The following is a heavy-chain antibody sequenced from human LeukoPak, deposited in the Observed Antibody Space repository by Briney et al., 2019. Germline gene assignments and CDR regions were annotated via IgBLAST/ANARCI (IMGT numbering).Heavy chain of an antibody. Sequence: SETLSLTCTVSGGSISSYYWSWIRQPPGKGLEWIGYIYYSGSTNYNPSLKSRVTISVDTSKNQFSLKLSSVTAADTAVYYCARIVGVHYGILISPLMDVWGQGTTVTVSS. D-gene: IGHD3-9*01. J-gene: IGHJ6*02. V-gene: IGHV4-59*08. CDR1: GGSISSYY. CDR2: IYYSGST. CDR3: ARIVGVHYGILISPLMDV.